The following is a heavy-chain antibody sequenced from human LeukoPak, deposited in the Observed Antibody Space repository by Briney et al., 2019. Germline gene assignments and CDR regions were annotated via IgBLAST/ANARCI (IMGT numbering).Heavy chain of an antibody. Sequence: GGSLRLSCAGSGFIFTTYNMNWVRQAPGKGLEWVSSITSSSNYIYYADSVKGRFTISRDNAKNSLYLQMNSLRAEDTAVYYCAREDDFWSGYYSDYWGQGTLVTVSS. CDR3: AREDDFWSGYYSDY. V-gene: IGHV3-21*01. J-gene: IGHJ4*02. D-gene: IGHD3-3*01. CDR2: ITSSSNYI. CDR1: GFIFTTYN.